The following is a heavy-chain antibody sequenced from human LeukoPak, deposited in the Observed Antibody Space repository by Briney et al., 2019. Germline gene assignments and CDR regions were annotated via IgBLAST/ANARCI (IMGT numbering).Heavy chain of an antibody. D-gene: IGHD6-19*01. J-gene: IGHJ4*02. V-gene: IGHV3-21*01. Sequence: KTGGSLRLSCAASGFTFSSYNMNRVRQAPGKGLEWVASISGTSGYKHYADSVQGRFTISRDNAKKSLHLEMDSLRAEDTAVYYCVRGEYSSGWYDFFDSWGQGTLVTVSS. CDR2: ISGTSGYK. CDR1: GFTFSSYN. CDR3: VRGEYSSGWYDFFDS.